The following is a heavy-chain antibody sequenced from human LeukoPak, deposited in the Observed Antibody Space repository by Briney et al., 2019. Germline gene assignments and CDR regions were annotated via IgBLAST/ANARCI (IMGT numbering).Heavy chain of an antibody. Sequence: GGSLRLSCAASGFTFKYYAMTWVRQAPGKGLEWVAAIDGSGDDTYYAESVKGRFTISRDNSQNTLFLQVNSLRAEDTADYYCASFGAHFFDYWGQGTLVTVSS. J-gene: IGHJ4*02. CDR3: ASFGAHFFDY. V-gene: IGHV3-23*01. CDR1: GFTFKYYA. D-gene: IGHD3-10*01. CDR2: IDGSGDDT.